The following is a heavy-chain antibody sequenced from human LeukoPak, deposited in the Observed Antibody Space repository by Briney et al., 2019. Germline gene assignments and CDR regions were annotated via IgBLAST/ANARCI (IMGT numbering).Heavy chain of an antibody. D-gene: IGHD5-18*01. CDR2: INPNSGGT. CDR3: ARERYSYGPYYYYYMDV. Sequence: ASVKVSCKASGYTFTSYDINWVRQATGQGLEWMGWINPNSGGTNYAQKFQGRVTMTRDTSISTAYMELSRLRSDDTAVYYCARERYSYGPYYYYYMDVWGKGTTVTVSS. J-gene: IGHJ6*03. CDR1: GYTFTSYD. V-gene: IGHV1-2*02.